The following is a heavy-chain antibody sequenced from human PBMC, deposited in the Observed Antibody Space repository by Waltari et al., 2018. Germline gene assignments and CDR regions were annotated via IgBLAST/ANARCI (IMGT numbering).Heavy chain of an antibody. CDR1: GYTFTSYD. D-gene: IGHD3-3*01. CDR2: MNPNSGNT. CDR3: ARGLRFLEWLLFRRKEYYFDY. Sequence: QVQLVQSGAEVKKPGASVKVSCKASGYTFTSYDINWVRQATGQGLAWMGWMNPNSGNTGYAQKFQGRVTMTRNTSISTAYMELSSLRSEDTAVYYCARGLRFLEWLLFRRKEYYFDYWGQGTLVTVSS. J-gene: IGHJ4*02. V-gene: IGHV1-8*01.